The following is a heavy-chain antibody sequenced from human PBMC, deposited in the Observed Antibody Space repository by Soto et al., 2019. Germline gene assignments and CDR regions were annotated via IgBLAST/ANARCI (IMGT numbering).Heavy chain of an antibody. J-gene: IGHJ3*01. Sequence: PGVSLRLSCAASGFTFGDYYMSWIRQAPGKGLEWVGRIKSKTDGGTTDYAAPVEGRFTISRDDSKNTLYLQVNSLKTEDTAVYYCTTKREGRGGSSSVWGQGTMVTVSS. D-gene: IGHD2-15*01. CDR1: GFTFGDYY. CDR3: TTKREGRGGSSSV. V-gene: IGHV3-15*01. CDR2: IKSKTDGGTT.